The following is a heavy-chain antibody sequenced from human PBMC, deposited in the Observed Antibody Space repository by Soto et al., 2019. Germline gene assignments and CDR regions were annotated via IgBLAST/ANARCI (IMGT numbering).Heavy chain of an antibody. Sequence: GASVKVSCKASGYTFTSYGISWVRQAPGQGLEWMGWISAYNGNTNYAQKLQGRVTTAYLQFSSLKTSDTAIYYCARLQNVVVLAPGTGDYKTTAASGLDVWGQGTTVTVSS. CDR3: ARLQNVVVLAPGTGDYKTTAASGLDV. CDR2: ISAYNGNT. CDR1: GYTFTSYG. V-gene: IGHV1-18*01. D-gene: IGHD2-21*01. J-gene: IGHJ6*02.